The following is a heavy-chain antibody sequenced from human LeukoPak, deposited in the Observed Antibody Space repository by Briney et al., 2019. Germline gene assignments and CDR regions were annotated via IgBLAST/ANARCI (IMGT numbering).Heavy chain of an antibody. Sequence: PGGSLRLSCAVSGFSFSTCAMSWVRQAPGEGLEWVSGITGSGTGTYYADSVKGRFTISRDNSRNTLYLEMSNLRAEDTAIYYCAKDETLSGINYFAYWGQGTLVTVSS. V-gene: IGHV3-23*01. J-gene: IGHJ4*02. CDR3: AKDETLSGINYFAY. D-gene: IGHD1-20*01. CDR1: GFSFSTCA. CDR2: ITGSGTGT.